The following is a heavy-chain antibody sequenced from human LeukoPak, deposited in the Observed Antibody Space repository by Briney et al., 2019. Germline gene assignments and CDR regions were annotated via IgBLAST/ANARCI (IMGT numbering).Heavy chain of an antibody. CDR2: ISGSGSST. D-gene: IGHD3-22*01. V-gene: IGHV3-23*01. Sequence: GGSLRLSCAASGFTFSSYAMSWVRQAPGKGLEWVSAISGSGSSTYSADSVKGRFTISRDNSKNTLYLQMNSLRAEDTAVYYCAKDQAIALVIPFGYWGQGTLVTVSS. J-gene: IGHJ4*02. CDR3: AKDQAIALVIPFGY. CDR1: GFTFSSYA.